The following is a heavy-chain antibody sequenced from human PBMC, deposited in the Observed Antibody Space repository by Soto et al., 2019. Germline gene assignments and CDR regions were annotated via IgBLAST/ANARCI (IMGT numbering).Heavy chain of an antibody. CDR1: GFTFSSYG. Sequence: GALRLSCAASGFTFSSYGMHWGRQAPGKGLEWVAVIWYDGSNKYYADSVKGRFTISRDNSKNTLYLQMNSLRAEDTAVYYCARESRRGDLHFDYWGQGTVVTVTS. V-gene: IGHV3-33*01. D-gene: IGHD3-16*01. CDR2: IWYDGSNK. J-gene: IGHJ4*02. CDR3: ARESRRGDLHFDY.